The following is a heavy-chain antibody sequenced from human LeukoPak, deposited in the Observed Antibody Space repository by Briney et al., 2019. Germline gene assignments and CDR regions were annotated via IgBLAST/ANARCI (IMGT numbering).Heavy chain of an antibody. Sequence: GGSLRLSCAASGFTFSSYGMHWVRQAPGKGLEWVAVISYDGSSKYYADSVKGRFTISRDNSKNTLYLQMNSLRAEDTAVYYCAKEEHRGSQWLVYYYYGMDVWGQGTTVTVSS. D-gene: IGHD6-19*01. J-gene: IGHJ6*02. V-gene: IGHV3-30*18. CDR1: GFTFSSYG. CDR2: ISYDGSSK. CDR3: AKEEHRGSQWLVYYYYGMDV.